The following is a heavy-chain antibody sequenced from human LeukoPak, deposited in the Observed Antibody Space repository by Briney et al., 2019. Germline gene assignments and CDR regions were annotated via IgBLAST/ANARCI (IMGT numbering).Heavy chain of an antibody. CDR2: ISFAVETT. J-gene: IGHJ1*01. CDR1: GFTFSSYA. CDR3: AKHSSSYEHFQH. D-gene: IGHD6-13*01. V-gene: IGHV3-23*01. Sequence: GGSLRLSCAASGFTFSSYAMSWVRQAPGKGLEWVSSISFAVETTFYADSVKGRFTISRDNSNNTLSLQMRSLRVEDTAVYYCAKHSSSYEHFQHWGQGTQVTVSS.